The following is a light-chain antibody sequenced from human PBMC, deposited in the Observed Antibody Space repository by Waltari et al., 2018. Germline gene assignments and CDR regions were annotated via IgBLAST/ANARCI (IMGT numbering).Light chain of an antibody. CDR1: QSVSSY. CDR2: DAS. Sequence: EIVLTQSPATLSLSPGERATLSCRASQSVSSYLAWYQQKPGQAPRLLIYDASNRATGIPARFSGSGSGTDFTRTSSSLEPEDFAVYYCQQRSNWLALTFGGGTKVEIK. CDR3: QQRSNWLALT. V-gene: IGKV3-11*01. J-gene: IGKJ4*01.